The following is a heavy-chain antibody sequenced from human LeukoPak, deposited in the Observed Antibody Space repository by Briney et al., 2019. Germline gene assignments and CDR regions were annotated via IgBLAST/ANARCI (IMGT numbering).Heavy chain of an antibody. CDR1: GGSISSGGYY. V-gene: IGHV4-31*03. CDR3: ARVPLRWPFDY. D-gene: IGHD4-23*01. CDR2: IYYSGST. J-gene: IGHJ4*02. Sequence: SETLSLTCTVSGGSISSGGYYWSWIRQHPGKGLEWIGYIYYSGSTCYNPSLKSRVTISVDTSKNQFSLKLSSVTAADTAMYYCARVPLRWPFDYWGQGTLVTVSS.